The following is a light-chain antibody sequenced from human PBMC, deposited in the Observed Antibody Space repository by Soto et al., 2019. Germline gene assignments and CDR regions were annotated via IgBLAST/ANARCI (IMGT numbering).Light chain of an antibody. V-gene: IGKV1-39*01. CDR1: QSIDIY. CDR3: QQSYTTPS. CDR2: AAS. Sequence: DIQMTQSPSSLSASVGDRVTITCRASQSIDIYVNWYQQRPGKAPKLLIYAASSLQGGVPSRFSGSGSGTDFTLSISSLRPEDFGTYDCQQSYTTPSFGPGTKVDIK. J-gene: IGKJ3*01.